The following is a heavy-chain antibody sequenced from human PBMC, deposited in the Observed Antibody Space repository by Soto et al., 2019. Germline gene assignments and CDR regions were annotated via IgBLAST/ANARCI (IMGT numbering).Heavy chain of an antibody. V-gene: IGHV3-23*01. D-gene: IGHD2-21*02. CDR3: AKGRASDCPGCTQDY. CDR1: AFTFSSYA. J-gene: IGHJ4*02. CDR2: VSGSGDST. Sequence: EVQLLESGGGLAQPGGSLRLSCAASAFTFSSYAMSWVRQAPGKGLEWVSAVSGSGDSTYYAASVKGRFTISRDNSKNPLYLQMNSLRAEDTAVYYCAKGRASDCPGCTQDYWGQGTLVTVSS.